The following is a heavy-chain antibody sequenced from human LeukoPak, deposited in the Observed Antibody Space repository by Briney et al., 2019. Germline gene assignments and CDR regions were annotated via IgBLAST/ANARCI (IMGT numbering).Heavy chain of an antibody. Sequence: SETLSLTCAVSGGSIRSSNWWSWVRQPPGKGLEWIGEIYHSGGTTNYNPSLKSRVTISVDKSKNPFSLQLSSVTAADTALYYCARPTGRGGYPTDPFDIWGQGTMVTVSS. CDR2: IYHSGGTT. V-gene: IGHV4-4*02. CDR3: ARPTGRGGYPTDPFDI. CDR1: GGSIRSSNW. D-gene: IGHD6-25*01. J-gene: IGHJ3*02.